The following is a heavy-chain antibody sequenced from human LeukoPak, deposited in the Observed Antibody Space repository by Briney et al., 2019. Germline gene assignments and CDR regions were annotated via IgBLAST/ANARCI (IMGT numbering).Heavy chain of an antibody. V-gene: IGHV3-21*01. CDR3: ATSGGFVLPNAITGNWYMDV. CDR1: GFTFSDYS. J-gene: IGHJ6*03. Sequence: GRSLRLSCGASGFTFSDYSMNWVRQAPGKGLAWVASITSAGGYTYYADSVKGRFTISRDNAQNSLFLQMNSLRAKDTAVYFCATSGGFVLPNAITGNWYMDVWGRGTSVTVSS. D-gene: IGHD2-2*01. CDR2: ITSAGGYT.